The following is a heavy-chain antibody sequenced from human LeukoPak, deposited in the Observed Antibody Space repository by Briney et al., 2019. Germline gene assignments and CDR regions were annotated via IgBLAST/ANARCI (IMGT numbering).Heavy chain of an antibody. CDR1: GFTFSDFW. D-gene: IGHD3-16*01. CDR3: ARVRGGN. J-gene: IGHJ4*02. CDR2: IHDDGTT. V-gene: IGHV3-74*01. Sequence: GGSPRLSCAASGFTFSDFWMYWVRQAPGKGLVWISNIHDDGTTAYADSVRGRFTISRDNAKNTLYLQMNSLRAEDTAVYYCARVRGGNWGQGTLVTVSS.